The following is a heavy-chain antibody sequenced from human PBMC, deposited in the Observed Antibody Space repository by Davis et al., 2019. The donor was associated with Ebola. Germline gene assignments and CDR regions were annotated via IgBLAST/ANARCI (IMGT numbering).Heavy chain of an antibody. J-gene: IGHJ6*02. Sequence: SVKVSCKASGYTFTSYGISWVRQAPGQGLEWMGGIIPIFGTANYAQKFQGRVTITADESTSTAYMELSSLRSEDTAVYYCATGTVPAATHYYYGMDVWGQGTTVTVSS. D-gene: IGHD2-2*01. V-gene: IGHV1-69*13. CDR3: ATGTVPAATHYYYGMDV. CDR2: IIPIFGTA. CDR1: GYTFTSYG.